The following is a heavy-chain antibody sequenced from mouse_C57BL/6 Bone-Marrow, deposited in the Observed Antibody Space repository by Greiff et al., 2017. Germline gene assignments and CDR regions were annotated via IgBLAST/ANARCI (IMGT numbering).Heavy chain of an antibody. D-gene: IGHD1-1*01. Sequence: VKLVDSGPGLVQPSQSLSITCTVSGFSLTSYGVHWVRQSPGKGLEWLGVIWRGGSTDYNAAFMSRLSITKDNSKSQVFFKMNSLQADDTAIYYCASVLLRYSYWYFDVWGTGTTVTVSS. V-gene: IGHV2-5*01. CDR1: GFSLTSYG. J-gene: IGHJ1*03. CDR2: IWRGGST. CDR3: ASVLLRYSYWYFDV.